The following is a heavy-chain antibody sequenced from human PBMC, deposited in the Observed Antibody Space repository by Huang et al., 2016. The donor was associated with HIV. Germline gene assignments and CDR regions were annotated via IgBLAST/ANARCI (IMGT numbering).Heavy chain of an antibody. CDR1: GFDFRTYG. D-gene: IGHD6-13*01. Sequence: QVVLLQSGGGVVQPGGSLTLSCLASGFDFRTYGMHWVRQAPGKGLEWVAVVRADRSDIHYADSVKGLFTIPRDKSKNTLYLQMNSLRIEDAAVYYCTKGEFSVSWYLDHWGQGTLVTVSS. CDR2: VRADRSDI. CDR3: TKGEFSVSWYLDH. V-gene: IGHV3-30*02. J-gene: IGHJ4*02.